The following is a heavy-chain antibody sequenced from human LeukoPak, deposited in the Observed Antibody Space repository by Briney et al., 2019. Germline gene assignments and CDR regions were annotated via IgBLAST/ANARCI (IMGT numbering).Heavy chain of an antibody. Sequence: GGSLRLSCKGSGYDFTSYYIAWVRQMPGKGLEWMGVIYPGDSDTRYSPSFQGQVTISADESISTAYLQWSSLRASDTAMYYCARTGYTYGYRYFDYWGQGTLVTVSS. D-gene: IGHD5-18*01. CDR3: ARTGYTYGYRYFDY. V-gene: IGHV5-51*01. CDR2: IYPGDSDT. J-gene: IGHJ4*02. CDR1: GYDFTSYY.